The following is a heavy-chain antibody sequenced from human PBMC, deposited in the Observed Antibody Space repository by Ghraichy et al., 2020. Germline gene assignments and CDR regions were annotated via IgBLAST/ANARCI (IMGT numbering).Heavy chain of an antibody. CDR3: AKGGQQVVRWYFNY. D-gene: IGHD6-13*01. Sequence: GGSLRLSCAASGFTFSSYGMHWVRQAPGKGLEWVAVISYDQSNTYYGDSVRGRFTISRDNSKNTLYLQMNSLRPEDTAVYYCAKGGQQVVRWYFNYWGQGTLVTVSS. CDR1: GFTFSSYG. J-gene: IGHJ4*02. CDR2: ISYDQSNT. V-gene: IGHV3-30*18.